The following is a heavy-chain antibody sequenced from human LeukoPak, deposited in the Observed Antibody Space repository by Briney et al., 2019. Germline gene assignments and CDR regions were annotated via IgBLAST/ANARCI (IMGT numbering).Heavy chain of an antibody. D-gene: IGHD2-15*01. Sequence: SGTLSLTCAVSGYSISSGYYWGWVRQPPGKGLEWVGSIYHSGSTYYNPSPTSGVTISVDTSKNQFSLMLSSVTAADTAVYYCARRGGRSGYQRYFDYWGQRALVTLSS. CDR2: IYHSGST. CDR1: GYSISSGYY. CDR3: ARRGGRSGYQRYFDY. V-gene: IGHV4-38-2*01. J-gene: IGHJ4*02.